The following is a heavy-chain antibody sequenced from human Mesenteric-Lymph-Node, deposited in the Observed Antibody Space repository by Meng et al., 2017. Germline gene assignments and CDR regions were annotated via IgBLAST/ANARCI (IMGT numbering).Heavy chain of an antibody. D-gene: IGHD4-17*01. CDR2: IYYSGST. J-gene: IGHJ5*02. Sequence: GPLQDSGPGLVKPSQTLSLTCTVSGGSISSGGFYWSWIRQHPGKGLEWIGYIYYSGSTYYNPSLRSRVAISIDTSKNQFSLKLTSVTAADTAVYFCARTNYGDYNWFDPWGQGTLVTVSS. CDR3: ARTNYGDYNWFDP. CDR1: GGSISSGGFY. V-gene: IGHV4-31*03.